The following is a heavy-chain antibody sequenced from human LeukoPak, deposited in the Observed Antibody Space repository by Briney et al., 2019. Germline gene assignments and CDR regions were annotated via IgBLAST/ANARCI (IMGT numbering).Heavy chain of an antibody. CDR2: ISSTSNYI. CDR3: ARSLAVAAYFDD. D-gene: IGHD6-19*01. Sequence: KPGGSLRLSCVVSGIPFSDYYMNWIRLAPGKGLEWVSTISSTSNYIYYADPVKGRFTISRDNAKNSLDLQMNSLTGEDTAAYYCARSLAVAAYFDDWGQGTLVTVSS. CDR1: GIPFSDYY. J-gene: IGHJ4*02. V-gene: IGHV3-21*01.